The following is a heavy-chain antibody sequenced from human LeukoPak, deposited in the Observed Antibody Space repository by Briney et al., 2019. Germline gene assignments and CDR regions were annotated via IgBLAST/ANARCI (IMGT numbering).Heavy chain of an antibody. D-gene: IGHD4-17*01. CDR2: ITSSGNR. CDR1: GFTFSNYA. J-gene: IGHJ4*02. V-gene: IGHV3-23*01. CDR3: AKGDYGDCY. Sequence: GGSLILSCAASGFTFSNYAMAWVRQAPGKGLEWVSSITSSGNRYYADSVKGRFTISRDNSKNTVYMQMTSLRAEDTALYYCAKGDYGDCYWGQGTLATVSS.